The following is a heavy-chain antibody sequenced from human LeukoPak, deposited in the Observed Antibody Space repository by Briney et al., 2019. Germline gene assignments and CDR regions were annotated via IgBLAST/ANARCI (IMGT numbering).Heavy chain of an antibody. D-gene: IGHD3-10*01. Sequence: GGSLRLSCAVSGFIFDDYAMHWVRQAPGKGLGWVSGVTWGRDNLAYAASVKGRFTISRDNSKNTLYLQMNSLRAEDTAVYYCAKDLWFGELLSVGLDYWGQGTLVTVSS. CDR3: AKDLWFGELLSVGLDY. CDR2: VTWGRDNL. CDR1: GFIFDDYA. V-gene: IGHV3-9*01. J-gene: IGHJ4*02.